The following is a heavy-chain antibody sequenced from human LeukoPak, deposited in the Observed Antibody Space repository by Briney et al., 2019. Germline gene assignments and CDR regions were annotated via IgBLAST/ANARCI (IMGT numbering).Heavy chain of an antibody. CDR2: IYYSGST. CDR3: ARVGYSGYDYASNWFDP. CDR1: GGSISSYY. Sequence: SETPSLTCTVSGGSISSYYWSWIRQPLGKGLEWIGYIYYSGSTNYNPSLKSRVTISVDTSKNQFSLKLSSVTAADTAVYYCARVGYSGYDYASNWFDPWSQGTLVTVSS. D-gene: IGHD5-12*01. J-gene: IGHJ5*02. V-gene: IGHV4-59*01.